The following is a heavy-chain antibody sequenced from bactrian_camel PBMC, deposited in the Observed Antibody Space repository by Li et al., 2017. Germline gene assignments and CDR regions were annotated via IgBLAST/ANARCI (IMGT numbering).Heavy chain of an antibody. CDR1: GYTSTSGC. CDR3: VKGWRAPAGP. J-gene: IGHJ4*01. Sequence: VQLVESGGGSAQAGGSLKLACAFSGYTSTSGCMGWFRQVDGKEREGVAAIDKNGRPTYIASVKGRFTISIDDATNTLYLQMNGLKTEDTAIYYCVKGWRAPAGPRGQGTQVTVS. CDR2: IDKNGRPT. V-gene: IGHV3S59*01.